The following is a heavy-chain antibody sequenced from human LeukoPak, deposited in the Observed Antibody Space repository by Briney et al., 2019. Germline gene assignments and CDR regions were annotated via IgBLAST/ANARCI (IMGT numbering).Heavy chain of an antibody. CDR3: ARPRYTLLWFGSTYGMDV. J-gene: IGHJ6*02. CDR2: MNPNSGNT. V-gene: IGHV1-8*01. Sequence: GASVKVSCKASGYTFSSYDIIWVRQATGQGLEWMGWMNPNSGNTGYAQKFQGRITMTRNTSISTAYMELSRLTSEDTAVYYCARPRYTLLWFGSTYGMDVWGQGTTVTVSS. CDR1: GYTFSSYD. D-gene: IGHD3-10*01.